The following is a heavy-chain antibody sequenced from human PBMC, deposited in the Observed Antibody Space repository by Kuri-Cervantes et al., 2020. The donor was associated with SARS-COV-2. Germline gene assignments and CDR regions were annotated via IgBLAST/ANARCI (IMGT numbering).Heavy chain of an antibody. J-gene: IGHJ4*02. Sequence: SVKVSCKASGGTSSSYAISWVRQAPGQGLEWMGGIIPIFGTANYAQKFQGRVTITADKSTSTAYMGLSSLRSEDTAVYYCARGPSFHGDYWGQGTLVTVSS. V-gene: IGHV1-69*06. CDR2: IIPIFGTA. CDR3: ARGPSFHGDY. CDR1: GGTSSSYA.